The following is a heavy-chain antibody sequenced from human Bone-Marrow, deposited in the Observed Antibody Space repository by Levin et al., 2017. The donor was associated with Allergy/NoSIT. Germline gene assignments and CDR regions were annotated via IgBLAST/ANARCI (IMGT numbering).Heavy chain of an antibody. V-gene: IGHV4-59*12. D-gene: IGHD5-18*01. Sequence: SETLSLTCSVSGGSMSRYYWSWIRQSPERGLEWIGYIYSNGDARYNPALEGRVTISVDTPRNQFSLRLTSVTAADTALYFCARARDNFGYLPLDHWGQGTLVIVSS. J-gene: IGHJ4*02. CDR1: GGSMSRYY. CDR2: IYSNGDA. CDR3: ARARDNFGYLPLDH.